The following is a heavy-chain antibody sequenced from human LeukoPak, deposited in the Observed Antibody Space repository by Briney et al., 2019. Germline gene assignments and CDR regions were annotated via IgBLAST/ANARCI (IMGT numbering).Heavy chain of an antibody. Sequence: PSETLSLTCTVSGDSISSYYWNWIRQPAGKGLEWIGRIYTSGTTNYNPSLKSRVTMSVDTSKNQFSLKLSSVTAADTAVYYCARQLWGAGGYYYYYMDVWGKGTTVTVSS. CDR2: IYTSGTT. CDR1: GDSISSYY. D-gene: IGHD3-16*01. J-gene: IGHJ6*03. CDR3: ARQLWGAGGYYYYYMDV. V-gene: IGHV4-4*07.